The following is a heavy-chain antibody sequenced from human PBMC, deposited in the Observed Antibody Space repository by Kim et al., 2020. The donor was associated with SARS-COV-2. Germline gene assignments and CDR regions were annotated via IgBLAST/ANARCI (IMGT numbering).Heavy chain of an antibody. D-gene: IGHD6-13*01. J-gene: IGHJ2*01. CDR1: GGSISSGGYY. CDR3: AKYSSSKDWYFDL. Sequence: SETLSLTCTVSGGSISSGGYYWSWIRQHPGKGLEWIGYIYYSGSTYYNPSLKSRVTISVDTSKNQFSLKLSSVTAADTAVYYCAKYSSSKDWYFDLWGRGALVTVSS. V-gene: IGHV4-31*03. CDR2: IYYSGST.